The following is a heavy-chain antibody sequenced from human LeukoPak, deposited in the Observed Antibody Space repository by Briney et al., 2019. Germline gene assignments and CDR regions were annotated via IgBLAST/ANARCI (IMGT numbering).Heavy chain of an antibody. D-gene: IGHD6-6*01. CDR2: INAGNGNT. Sequence: ASVKVSCTASGYTFTSYAMHWVRQAPGQRLEWMGWINAGNGNTKYSQKFQGRVTIARDTSASTAYMELSSLRSEDTAVYYCAGPINISSSAGYYYYGMDVWGQGTTVTVSS. CDR3: AGPINISSSAGYYYYGMDV. V-gene: IGHV1-3*01. CDR1: GYTFTSYA. J-gene: IGHJ6*02.